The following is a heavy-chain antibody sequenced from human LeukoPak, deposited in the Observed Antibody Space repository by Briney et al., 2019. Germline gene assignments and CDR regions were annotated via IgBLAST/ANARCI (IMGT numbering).Heavy chain of an antibody. Sequence: PGGSLRLSCAASGFTFSSYSMNWVRQAPGKGLEWVAVIWYDGSNKYYADSVKGRFTISRDNSKNTLYLQMNSLRAEDTAVYYCARVSSSGYYADYWGQGTLVTVSS. D-gene: IGHD3-22*01. CDR2: IWYDGSNK. CDR1: GFTFSSYS. V-gene: IGHV3-33*08. J-gene: IGHJ4*02. CDR3: ARVSSSGYYADY.